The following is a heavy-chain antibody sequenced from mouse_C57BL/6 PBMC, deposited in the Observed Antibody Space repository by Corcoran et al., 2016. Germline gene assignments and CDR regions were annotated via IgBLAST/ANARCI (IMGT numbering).Heavy chain of an antibody. J-gene: IGHJ3*01. V-gene: IGHV9-3*01. D-gene: IGHD2-3*01. CDR3: ARSYDGYSFAY. Sequence: QIQLVQSGPELKKPGETVKISCKASGYTFTTYGMSWVKQAPGKGLKWMGWINTYSGVPTYADDFKGRFAFSLETSASTAYLQINNLKNEDTATYFCARSYDGYSFAYWGQGTLVTVSA. CDR2: INTYSGVP. CDR1: GYTFTTYG.